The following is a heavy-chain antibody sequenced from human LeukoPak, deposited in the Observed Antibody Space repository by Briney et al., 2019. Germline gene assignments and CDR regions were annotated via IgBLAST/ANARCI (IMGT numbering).Heavy chain of an antibody. CDR2: ISSSGSTI. Sequence: GGSLRLSCAASGFAFSDYYMSWIRQAPGKGLEWVSYISSSGSTIHYADSVKGRLTISRDNAKNSLYLQMNSLGAEDTAVYYCARGRRYYDILTGDYYYYGMDVWGQGTTVTVSS. J-gene: IGHJ6*02. CDR1: GFAFSDYY. D-gene: IGHD3-9*01. CDR3: ARGRRYYDILTGDYYYYGMDV. V-gene: IGHV3-11*01.